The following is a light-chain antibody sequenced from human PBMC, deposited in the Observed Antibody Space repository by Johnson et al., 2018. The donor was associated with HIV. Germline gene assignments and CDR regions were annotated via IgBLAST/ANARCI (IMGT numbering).Light chain of an antibody. V-gene: IGLV1-44*01. Sequence: QPVLTQPPSASGPPGQRVTISCSGSSSNIGSNTVNWYQQLPGTAPKLLIYRNNQRPSGVPDRFSGSKSDTSASLAISGLQAEDAADYYCATWDDSLNGHYVFGTGTKVTVL. CDR3: ATWDDSLNGHYV. CDR1: SSNIGSNT. CDR2: RNN. J-gene: IGLJ1*01.